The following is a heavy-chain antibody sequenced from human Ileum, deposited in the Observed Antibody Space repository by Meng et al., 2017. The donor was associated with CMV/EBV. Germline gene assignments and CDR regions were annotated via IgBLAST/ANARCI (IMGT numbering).Heavy chain of an antibody. V-gene: IGHV4-34*01. CDR2: INHSGST. Sequence: QVQLQQWGAGRLKPSETLSLTCAGYGGSFSDYYWSWIRQPPGKGLEWIGEINHSGSTNYSPSLKSRVTISVDTSKNQFSLKLSSVTAADTAVYYCARFHTPGDDSSGYSDYWGQGTLVTVSS. J-gene: IGHJ4*02. CDR1: GGSFSDYY. D-gene: IGHD3-22*01. CDR3: ARFHTPGDDSSGYSDY.